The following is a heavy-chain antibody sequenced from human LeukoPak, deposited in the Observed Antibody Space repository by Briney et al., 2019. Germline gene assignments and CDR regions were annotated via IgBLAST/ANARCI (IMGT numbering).Heavy chain of an antibody. CDR2: IYHSGTT. V-gene: IGHV4-4*02. CDR1: GGSISSYNW. Sequence: PSETLSLTCAVSGGSISSYNWWSWVRQPPGKGLEWIGEIYHSGTTNYNPSLKSRVTISVDTSKNQFSLKLSSVTAADTAMYYCARFGAAAGIYYYYYMDVWGKGTTVTISS. J-gene: IGHJ6*03. D-gene: IGHD6-13*01. CDR3: ARFGAAAGIYYYYYMDV.